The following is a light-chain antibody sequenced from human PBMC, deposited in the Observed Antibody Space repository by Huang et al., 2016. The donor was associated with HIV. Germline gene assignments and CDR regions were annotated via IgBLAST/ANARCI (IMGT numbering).Light chain of an antibody. CDR3: QQRNNWIT. J-gene: IGKJ5*01. Sequence: EIVLTQSPATLSLSPGDRATLSCRASQSVSSFLAWYQQKTGQAPRLLIHDASNRATGIPARLRGSGSGTDVTLTISSLEPEDFAIYYCQQRNNWITCGQGTRLEIK. CDR1: QSVSSF. CDR2: DAS. V-gene: IGKV3-11*01.